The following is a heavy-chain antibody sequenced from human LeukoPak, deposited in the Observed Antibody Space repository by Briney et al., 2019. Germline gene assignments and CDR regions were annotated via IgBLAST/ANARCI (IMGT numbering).Heavy chain of an antibody. CDR3: ATRTYYYGSGSLDY. D-gene: IGHD3-10*01. J-gene: IGHJ4*02. CDR2: IYFTGST. Sequence: PSETLSLTCTVSGGSISNYYWNWIRQPPGKGLEWIGYIYFTGSTNYNPSLKSRVTISVDTSKNQFSLKLGSVTAADTAVYYCATRTYYYGSGSLDYWGQGTLVTVSS. V-gene: IGHV4-59*12. CDR1: GGSISNYY.